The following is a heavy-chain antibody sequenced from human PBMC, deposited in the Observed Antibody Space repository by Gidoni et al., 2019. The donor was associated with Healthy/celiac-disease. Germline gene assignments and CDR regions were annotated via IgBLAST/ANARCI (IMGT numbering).Heavy chain of an antibody. V-gene: IGHV3-23*01. CDR1: GFTCSSYA. CDR3: AKGPIVVVPAANNWFDP. Sequence: EVQLLESGGGLVQPGGSLRLSCAAYGFTCSSYAMRWVRQAPGKGLEWVSAISGSCGSTYYADSVKGRFTISRDNSKNTLYLQMNSLRAEDTAVYYCAKGPIVVVPAANNWFDPWGQGTLVTVSS. D-gene: IGHD2-2*01. CDR2: ISGSCGST. J-gene: IGHJ5*02.